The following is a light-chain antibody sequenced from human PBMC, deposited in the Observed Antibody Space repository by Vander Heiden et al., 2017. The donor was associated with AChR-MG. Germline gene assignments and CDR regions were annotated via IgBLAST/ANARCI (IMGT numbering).Light chain of an antibody. V-gene: IGLV3-1*01. CDR2: QNT. CDR1: QWGKKY. CDR3: QAWDGPTVV. J-gene: IGLJ2*01. Sequence: SFALTPPPSVSVSPGQTATIPCSAGQWGKKYGCWYQQKPGQAPVQVIYQNTNRPSGIPERFSGSKSGKTATLTISGTQAIDEADYYCQAWDGPTVVFGGGTKLTVL.